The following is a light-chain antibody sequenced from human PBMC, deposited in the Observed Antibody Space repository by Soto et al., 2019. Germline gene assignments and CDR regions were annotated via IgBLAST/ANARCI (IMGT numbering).Light chain of an antibody. Sequence: QSVLTQPASVSGSPGQSITISCTGTSSDVGGYNYVSWYQQHPGKAPKLMIYDVSNRPSGVSDRFSGSKSGNTASLTISGLQAEDEADYYCSPYTSSSTHVVFGGGTQLTVL. J-gene: IGLJ2*01. V-gene: IGLV2-14*01. CDR2: DVS. CDR3: SPYTSSSTHVV. CDR1: SSDVGGYNY.